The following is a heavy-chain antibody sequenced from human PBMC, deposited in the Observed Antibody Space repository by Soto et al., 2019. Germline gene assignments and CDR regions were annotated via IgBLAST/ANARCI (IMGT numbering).Heavy chain of an antibody. CDR3: ARDEHKRYNYSVAFFDY. CDR1: GFTFSDYW. D-gene: IGHD4-4*01. V-gene: IGHV3-7*04. CDR2: IHLDGSEK. J-gene: IGHJ4*02. Sequence: GGSLRLSCAASGFTFSDYWMSWVRQTPGKGLEWVGNIHLDGSEKYYAGFVKGRFTFSRDNVKNSLYLQMNSLRAEDTGVYYCARDEHKRYNYSVAFFDYWGQGA.